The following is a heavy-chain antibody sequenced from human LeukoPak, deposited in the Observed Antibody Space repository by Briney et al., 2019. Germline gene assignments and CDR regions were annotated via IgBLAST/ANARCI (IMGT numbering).Heavy chain of an antibody. CDR1: GFTVSSNY. V-gene: IGHV3-53*01. D-gene: IGHD5-12*01. CDR2: IYSGGST. Sequence: PGGSLRLSCAASGFTVSSNYMSWVRQAPGKGLEGVSVIYSGGSTYYADSVKGRFTISRDNSKNTLYLQMNSQRAEDTAVYYCAREGSGYDSHIPFDYWGQGTLVTVSS. CDR3: AREGSGYDSHIPFDY. J-gene: IGHJ4*02.